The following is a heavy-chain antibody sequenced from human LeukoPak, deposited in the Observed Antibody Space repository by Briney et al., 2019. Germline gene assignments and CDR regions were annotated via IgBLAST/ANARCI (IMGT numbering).Heavy chain of an antibody. CDR1: GFTFSTYW. CDR2: INSDETTT. V-gene: IGHV3-74*01. J-gene: IGHJ4*02. CDR3: ARDQGSSTRGVDY. Sequence: GGSLRLSCVVSGFTFSTYWMHWVRQAPGKGLVWVSHINSDETTTNYADSVKGRFTISGDNAKNTLYLQMNSLRAEDTPVYYCARDQGSSTRGVDYWGQGTLVTVSS. D-gene: IGHD3-10*01.